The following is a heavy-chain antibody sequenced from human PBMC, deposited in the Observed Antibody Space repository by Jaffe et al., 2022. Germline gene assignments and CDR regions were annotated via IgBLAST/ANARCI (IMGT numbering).Heavy chain of an antibody. Sequence: EVQLVESGGGLVQPGRSLRLSCAASGFTFDDYAMHWVRQAPGKGLEWVSGISWNSGSIGYADSVKGRFTISRDNAKNSLYLQMNSLRAEDTALYYCAKDSGLGYCTGGVCYTNWFDPWGQGTLVTVSS. J-gene: IGHJ5*02. CDR3: AKDSGLGYCTGGVCYTNWFDP. CDR2: ISWNSGSI. D-gene: IGHD2-8*02. V-gene: IGHV3-9*01. CDR1: GFTFDDYA.